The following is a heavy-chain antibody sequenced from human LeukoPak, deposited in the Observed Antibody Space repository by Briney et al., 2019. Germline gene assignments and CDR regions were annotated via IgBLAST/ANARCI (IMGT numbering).Heavy chain of an antibody. V-gene: IGHV3-21*01. CDR3: ARGHTAVTRHFDF. D-gene: IGHD4-17*01. CDR1: GFTFTTYS. J-gene: IGHJ4*02. CDR2: ISSGSSAI. Sequence: PGGTLRLSCEASGFTFTTYSMTWVRQAPGKGLEWVSIISSGSSAIFSADALKGRFTISRDDAKNLLYLHMNSLRAEDTAVYYCARGHTAVTRHFDFWGQGTLVTVSS.